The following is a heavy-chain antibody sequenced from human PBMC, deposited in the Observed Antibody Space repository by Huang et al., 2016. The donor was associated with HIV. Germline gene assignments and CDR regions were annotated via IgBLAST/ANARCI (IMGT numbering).Heavy chain of an antibody. CDR1: GGSFSGHY. V-gene: IGHV4-34*02. D-gene: IGHD3-22*01. CDR2: IRDSGST. CDR3: ARMFKYDSGGYWGNDAFDI. J-gene: IGHJ3*02. Sequence: QVQLQQWGAELLKPSETLSLTCAVSGGSFSGHYWTWIRQPPGRGLEWIGEIRDSGSTTDNPSHKSRVTISGDTSQSQFSLKLNSVTAADTAIYYCARMFKYDSGGYWGNDAFDIWGQGTMVTVSS.